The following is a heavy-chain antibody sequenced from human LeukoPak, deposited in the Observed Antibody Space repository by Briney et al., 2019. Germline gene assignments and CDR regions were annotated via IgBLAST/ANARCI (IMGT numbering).Heavy chain of an antibody. CDR3: ARAYDFGRGPPGDAFDN. D-gene: IGHD3-3*01. CDR2: IDARSGIT. J-gene: IGHJ3*02. CDR1: GFTFTIFG. V-gene: IGHV3-48*01. Sequence: GGSLRLSYAASGFTFTIFGLNWVRQAPGKGPEWVSYIDARSGITYYADSVQGRFTLSRDNARESVFLQMDSLRVDDTAVYYCARAYDFGRGPPGDAFDNWGPGTWVIVSS.